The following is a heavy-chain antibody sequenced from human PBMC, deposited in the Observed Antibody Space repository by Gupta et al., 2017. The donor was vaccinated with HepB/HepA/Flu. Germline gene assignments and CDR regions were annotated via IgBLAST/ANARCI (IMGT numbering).Heavy chain of an antibody. Sequence: EVQLVESGGGLVQPGGSLRLSCAASEFTFTDYDIHWVRQGVGKGLEWVSSIASGGGTHYADSVKGRFTVSRDIARNSFFLQMNSLRDGDTAVYYCAREGRYGHIDAFDRWGQGTRVTVSS. CDR1: EFTFTDYD. D-gene: IGHD1-1*01. CDR2: IASGGGT. CDR3: AREGRYGHIDAFDR. V-gene: IGHV3-13*01. J-gene: IGHJ3*02.